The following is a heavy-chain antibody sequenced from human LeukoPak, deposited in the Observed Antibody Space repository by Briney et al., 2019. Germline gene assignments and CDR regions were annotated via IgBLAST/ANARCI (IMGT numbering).Heavy chain of an antibody. J-gene: IGHJ6*02. D-gene: IGHD3-22*01. Sequence: GGSLRLSCAASGFTFSSYAMSWVRQAPGKGLEWVSYISSSGSTIYYADSVKGRFTISRDNAKNSLYLQMNSPRAEDTAVYYCARGRPFDYYDSSGYYVWGQGTTVTVSS. CDR2: ISSSGSTI. CDR1: GFTFSSYA. CDR3: ARGRPFDYYDSSGYYV. V-gene: IGHV3-48*03.